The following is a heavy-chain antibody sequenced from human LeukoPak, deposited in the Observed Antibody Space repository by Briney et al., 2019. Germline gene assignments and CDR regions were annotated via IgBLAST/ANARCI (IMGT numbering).Heavy chain of an antibody. CDR3: ARGGCSSTSCYTDYYYMDV. CDR2: INPSGGST. V-gene: IGHV1-46*01. Sequence: ASVKVSCKASGYTFTSYYMHWVRQAPGQGLEWMGIINPSGGSTSYAQKFQGRVTMTRDTSTSTVYMELSSLRSEDTAVYYCARGGCSSTSCYTDYYYMDVWGKGTTVTVSS. D-gene: IGHD2-2*02. CDR1: GYTFTSYY. J-gene: IGHJ6*03.